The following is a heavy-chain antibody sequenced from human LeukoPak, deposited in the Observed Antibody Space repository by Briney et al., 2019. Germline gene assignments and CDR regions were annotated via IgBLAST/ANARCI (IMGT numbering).Heavy chain of an antibody. CDR3: ARGRRAPGYSSGWSYFDY. J-gene: IGHJ4*02. V-gene: IGHV3-21*01. Sequence: PGGSLRLSCAASGFTFSSYSMNWVRQAPGKGLEWVSSISSSSSYIYYADSVKGRFTISRDNAKNSLYLQMNSLRAEDTAVYYCARGRRAPGYSSGWSYFDYWGQGTLVTVSS. D-gene: IGHD6-19*01. CDR1: GFTFSSYS. CDR2: ISSSSSYI.